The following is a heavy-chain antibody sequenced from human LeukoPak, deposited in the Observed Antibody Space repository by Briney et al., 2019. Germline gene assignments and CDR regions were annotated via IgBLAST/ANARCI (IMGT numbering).Heavy chain of an antibody. CDR2: ISAYNGNT. CDR3: AREHCSGGSCYYGYFDL. J-gene: IGHJ2*01. CDR1: GYTFTSYS. D-gene: IGHD2-15*01. V-gene: IGHV1-18*01. Sequence: ASVKVSCKASGYTFTSYSISWVRQAPGQGLEWMGWISAYNGNTNYAQKLQGRVTMTTDTSTSTAYMELRSLRSDDTAVYYCAREHCSGGSCYYGYFDLWGRGTLVTVSS.